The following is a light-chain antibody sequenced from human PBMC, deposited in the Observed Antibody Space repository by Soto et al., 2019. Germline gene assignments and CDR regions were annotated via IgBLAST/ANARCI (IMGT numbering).Light chain of an antibody. CDR1: QSVTSSY. Sequence: EIVLTQSPGTLSLSPGERATLTCRASQSVTSSYLAWYQQKPGQAPRLLMYGASSRATGIPDRFSGSGSGTDFTRTISRLEPEDFAVYYCQQYGSAPLTFGPGTKVDIK. CDR3: QQYGSAPLT. V-gene: IGKV3-20*01. CDR2: GAS. J-gene: IGKJ3*01.